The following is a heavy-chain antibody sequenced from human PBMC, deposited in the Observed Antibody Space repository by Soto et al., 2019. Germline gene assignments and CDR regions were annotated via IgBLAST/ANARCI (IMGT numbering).Heavy chain of an antibody. Sequence: SETLSLTCTVSGDSISSYYWSWIRQPPGKGLEWIGYIYYSGSTNYNPSLKSRVTISVDTSKNQFSLKLSSVTAADTAVYYCARTTYYYDSSGYYYVSYFDYWGQGTLVTVSS. CDR1: GDSISSYY. V-gene: IGHV4-59*01. D-gene: IGHD3-22*01. CDR3: ARTTYYYDSSGYYYVSYFDY. CDR2: IYYSGST. J-gene: IGHJ4*02.